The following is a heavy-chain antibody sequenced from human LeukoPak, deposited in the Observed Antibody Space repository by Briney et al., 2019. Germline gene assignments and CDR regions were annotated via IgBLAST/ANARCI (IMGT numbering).Heavy chain of an antibody. CDR3: VRGVIIFWCSRDY. CDR2: ISYDGSNK. J-gene: IGHJ4*02. V-gene: IGHV3-30*03. Sequence: GGSLRLSCAASGFTFSSYGMHWVRQAPGKGLEWVAVISYDGSNKYYADSVKGRFTISRDNSKNTLYLQMNSLRAEDTAVYYCVRGVIIFWCSRDYWGQGTLVTVSS. D-gene: IGHD3-10*01. CDR1: GFTFSSYG.